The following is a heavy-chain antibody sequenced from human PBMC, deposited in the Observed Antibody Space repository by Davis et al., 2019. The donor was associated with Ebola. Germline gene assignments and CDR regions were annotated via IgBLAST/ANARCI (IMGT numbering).Heavy chain of an antibody. CDR2: LGTSADT. V-gene: IGHV3-23*01. Sequence: GGSLRLSCAASGFTFSSYVMSWVRQAQGKGLEWVSTLGTSADTYYADSVKGRFTISRDNSKNTLYLQMNGRRVEDTAIYFCVKDTSNIWFDIWGQGTMVTVSS. CDR3: VKDTSNIWFDI. CDR1: GFTFSSYV. D-gene: IGHD1-26*01. J-gene: IGHJ3*02.